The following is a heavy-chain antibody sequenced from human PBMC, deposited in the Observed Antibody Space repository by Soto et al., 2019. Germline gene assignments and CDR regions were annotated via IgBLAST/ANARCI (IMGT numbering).Heavy chain of an antibody. CDR3: ARNGYSSGWYDAFDI. CDR2: IYYSGST. J-gene: IGHJ3*02. D-gene: IGHD6-19*01. CDR1: GGSISSYY. V-gene: IGHV4-59*01. Sequence: QVQLQESGPGLVKPSETLSLTCTVSGGSISSYYWSWIRQPPGKGLEWIGYIYYSGSTNYNPSLKSRVTISVDTSKNQFSLKLGSVTAADTAVYYCARNGYSSGWYDAFDIWGQGTMVTVSS.